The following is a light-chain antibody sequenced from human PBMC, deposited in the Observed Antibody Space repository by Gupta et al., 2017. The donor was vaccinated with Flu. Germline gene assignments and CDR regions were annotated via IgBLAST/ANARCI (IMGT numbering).Light chain of an antibody. J-gene: IGKJ3*01. CDR3: LQRSSWPRFA. Sequence: ERATVSCRTSQNVAESLAGYQQKPGQPPRLLIYDASKRGTGSPARFSGSGSGTEFTLTISSLEPEDFAVYFCLQRSSWPRFAFGPGTKVDIK. CDR2: DAS. V-gene: IGKV3-11*01. CDR1: QNVAES.